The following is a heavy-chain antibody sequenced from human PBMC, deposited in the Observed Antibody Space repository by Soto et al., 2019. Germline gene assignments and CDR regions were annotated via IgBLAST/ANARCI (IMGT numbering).Heavy chain of an antibody. CDR1: GFTFSSYA. V-gene: IGHV3-30-3*01. CDR3: PRHPFWATEIVYCNADR. D-gene: IGHD3-3*01. Sequence: QVQLVESGGGVVQPGRSLRLSCAASGFTFSSYAMHWVRQAPGKGLEWVAVISYDGSNKYYADSVKGLFTISRDNSKHSLHLYIVSLRGENMAVYYCPRHPFWATEIVYCNADRWCTGTEVT. CDR2: ISYDGSNK. J-gene: IGHJ2*01.